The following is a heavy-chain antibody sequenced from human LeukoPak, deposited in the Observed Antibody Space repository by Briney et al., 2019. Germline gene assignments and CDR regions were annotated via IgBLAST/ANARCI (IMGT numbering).Heavy chain of an antibody. CDR1: GFTFSSYG. CDR2: ISGSGSTI. D-gene: IGHD3-16*02. V-gene: IGHV3-48*04. CDR3: ASQSRLGELSLSSFDY. J-gene: IGHJ4*02. Sequence: GGSLRLSCAASGFTFSSYGMSWVRQAPGKGLEWVSAISGSGSTIYYADSVKGRFTISRDNAKNSLYLQMNSLRAEDTAVYYCASQSRLGELSLSSFDYWGQGTLVTVSS.